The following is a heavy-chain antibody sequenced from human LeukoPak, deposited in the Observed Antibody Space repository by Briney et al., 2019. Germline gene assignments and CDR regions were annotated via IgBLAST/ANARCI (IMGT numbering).Heavy chain of an antibody. V-gene: IGHV4-59*08. CDR3: ARRPHNWGFDY. D-gene: IGHD7-27*01. CDR1: GGSFSSYY. CDR2: IYNRGNT. J-gene: IGHJ4*02. Sequence: SETLSLTCAVYGGSFSSYYWSWIRQPPGKGLEWIGHIYNRGNTHYNPSLKSRVTISVDTSKNQFSLTLNSVTAADTAVFYCARRPHNWGFDYWGQGTLVTVSS.